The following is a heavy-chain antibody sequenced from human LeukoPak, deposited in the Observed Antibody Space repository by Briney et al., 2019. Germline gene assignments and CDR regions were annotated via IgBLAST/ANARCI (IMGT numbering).Heavy chain of an antibody. CDR3: AKNGESNPYYFDY. V-gene: IGHV3-23*01. CDR2: ISGSGGST. D-gene: IGHD3-10*01. J-gene: IGHJ4*02. CDR1: GFTFSSYA. Sequence: GGSLRLSCAASGFTFSSYAMSWVRQAPGKGLEWDSAISGSGGSTYYADSVKGRFTISRDNSKNTLYLQMNSLRAEDTAVYYCAKNGESNPYYFDYWGQGTLVTVSS.